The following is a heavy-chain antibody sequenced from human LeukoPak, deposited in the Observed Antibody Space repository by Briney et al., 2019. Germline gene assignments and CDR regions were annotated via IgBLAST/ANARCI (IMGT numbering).Heavy chain of an antibody. CDR2: INPKNGGS. Sequence: ASVKVSCKASGYTFTCYYMHWVRQAPGQGLEWVGWINPKNGGSNYAQKFQGRVTMTRDRSISTAYMELSRLTSDDTAVYYCARASLWESPINWFAPGGQGTLVTVSS. CDR1: GYTFTCYY. J-gene: IGHJ5*02. D-gene: IGHD3-16*01. CDR3: ARASLWESPINWFAP. V-gene: IGHV1-2*02.